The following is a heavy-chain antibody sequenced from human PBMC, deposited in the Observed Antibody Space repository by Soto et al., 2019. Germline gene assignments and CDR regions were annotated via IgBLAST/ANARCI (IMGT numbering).Heavy chain of an antibody. CDR3: ARGSNGYHFDY. J-gene: IGHJ4*02. Sequence: EVQLVESGGGLVQPGGSLRLSCAASGFTFSRYAMHWVRQAPGKGLEYVSAISSNGGSTDYANSVKGRFTISRDNSKNTLYLQMGRLRAADMAVYYCARGSNGYHFDYWGQGTLVTVSS. CDR2: ISSNGGST. V-gene: IGHV3-64*01. CDR1: GFTFSRYA. D-gene: IGHD5-18*01.